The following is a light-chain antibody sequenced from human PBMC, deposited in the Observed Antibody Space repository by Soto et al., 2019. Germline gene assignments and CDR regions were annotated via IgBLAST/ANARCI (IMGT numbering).Light chain of an antibody. V-gene: IGKV1-17*01. CDR2: AAS. CDR1: QGIRND. Sequence: QLTQSPSSLSASVGDRVTITFRASQGIRNDLGWYQQKPGKAPKRLIYAASTLQSGVPSRFSGSGSGTDFTLTISCLQSEDFATYYCQQYYSFPRTFGQGTKVDI. J-gene: IGKJ1*01. CDR3: QQYYSFPRT.